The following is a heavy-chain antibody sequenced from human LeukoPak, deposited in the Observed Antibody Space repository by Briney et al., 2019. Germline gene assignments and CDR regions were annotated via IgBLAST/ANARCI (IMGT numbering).Heavy chain of an antibody. Sequence: ASVKVSCKASGYTFTGYFMHWVRQAPGEGLEWMGWIKPNRGGTNYAQKFQGRVTMTRDTSISTAYMELSRLRSDDTAVYYFGRDIFIRDYYDSSGYSVMDVWGQGTTVTVSS. D-gene: IGHD3-22*01. J-gene: IGHJ6*02. CDR1: GYTFTGYF. V-gene: IGHV1-2*02. CDR3: GRDIFIRDYYDSSGYSVMDV. CDR2: IKPNRGGT.